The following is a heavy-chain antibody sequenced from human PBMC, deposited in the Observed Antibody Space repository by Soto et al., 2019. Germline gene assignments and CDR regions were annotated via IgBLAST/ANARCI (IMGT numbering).Heavy chain of an antibody. J-gene: IGHJ6*02. CDR2: IYSVGDT. V-gene: IGHV3-66*01. D-gene: IGHD5-12*01. CDR1: GFTVSSDY. Sequence: GGSLRLSCAASGFTVSSDYISWVRQAPGKGLEWVSVIYSVGDTYYTDSVRGRFTISRDNSMNTVYLQMNTLRAEDTAVYYCARDPGYRNGMDVWGQGTTVTVSS. CDR3: ARDPGYRNGMDV.